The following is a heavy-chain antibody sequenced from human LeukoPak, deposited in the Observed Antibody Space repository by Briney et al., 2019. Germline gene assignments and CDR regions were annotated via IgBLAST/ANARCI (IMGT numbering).Heavy chain of an antibody. CDR1: GFTFSSRW. J-gene: IGHJ4*02. D-gene: IGHD1-26*01. CDR3: ARDKIVGATYFDY. Sequence: GGSLRLSCVASGFTFSSRWMHWVRQAPGKGLVWVSIINTDGSTTRYADFVEGRFTISRDNAKNSLYLQMNSLRAEDTAVYYCARDKIVGATYFDYWGQGTLVTVSS. CDR2: INTDGSTT. V-gene: IGHV3-74*01.